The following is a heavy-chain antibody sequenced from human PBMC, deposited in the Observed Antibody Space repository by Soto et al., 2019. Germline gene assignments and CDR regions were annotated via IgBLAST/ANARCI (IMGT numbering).Heavy chain of an antibody. D-gene: IGHD3-3*01. Sequence: GGSLRLSCAAPGFTFSSYWMHWVRQAPGKGLVWVSRINSDGSSTSYADSVKGRFTISRDNAKNTLYLQMNSLRAEDTAVYYCAREGGRWSGYYRGMDVWGQGTTVTVSS. V-gene: IGHV3-74*01. J-gene: IGHJ6*02. CDR3: AREGGRWSGYYRGMDV. CDR1: GFTFSSYW. CDR2: INSDGSST.